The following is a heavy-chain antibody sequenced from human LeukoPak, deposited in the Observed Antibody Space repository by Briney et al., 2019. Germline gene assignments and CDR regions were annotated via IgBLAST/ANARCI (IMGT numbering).Heavy chain of an antibody. D-gene: IGHD3-10*01. CDR3: ARDLITMVRGVIKKNYFDY. Sequence: GGSLRLSCAASGFTFSSYGMHWVRQAPGKGLEGVAVIWYDGSNKYYADSVKGRFTISRDNSKNTLYLQMNSLRAEDTAVYYCARDLITMVRGVIKKNYFDYWGQGTLVTVSS. J-gene: IGHJ4*02. CDR2: IWYDGSNK. CDR1: GFTFSSYG. V-gene: IGHV3-33*01.